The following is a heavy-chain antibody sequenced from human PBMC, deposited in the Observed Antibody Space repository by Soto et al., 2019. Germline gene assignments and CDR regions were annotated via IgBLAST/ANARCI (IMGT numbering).Heavy chain of an antibody. CDR1: GFTFSSYA. D-gene: IGHD3-3*01. CDR3: AKGLQIGRFLEWLAPGYYGMDV. CDR2: ISGSGGST. Sequence: GGSLRLSCAASGFTFSSYAMSWVRQAPGKGLEWVSAISGSGGSTYYADSVKGRFTISRDNSKNTLYLQVNSLRAEDTAVYYCAKGLQIGRFLEWLAPGYYGMDVWGQGTTVTVSS. V-gene: IGHV3-23*01. J-gene: IGHJ6*02.